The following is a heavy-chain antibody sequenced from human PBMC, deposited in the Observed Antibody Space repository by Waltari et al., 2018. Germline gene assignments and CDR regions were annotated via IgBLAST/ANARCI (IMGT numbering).Heavy chain of an antibody. CDR2: IYYSGST. CDR1: GGSISSSSYY. D-gene: IGHD3-22*01. J-gene: IGHJ5*02. Sequence: QLQLQESGPGLVKPSETLSLTCTVSGGSISSSSYYWGWTRQPPGKGLEWIGSIYYSGSTYYNPSLKSRVTISVDTSKNQFSLKLSSVTAADTAVYYCARVRITMIVVVTPWGQGTLVTVSS. CDR3: ARVRITMIVVVTP. V-gene: IGHV4-39*07.